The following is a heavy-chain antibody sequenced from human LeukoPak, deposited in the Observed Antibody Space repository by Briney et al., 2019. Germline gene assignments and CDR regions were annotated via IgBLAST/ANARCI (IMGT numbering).Heavy chain of an antibody. D-gene: IGHD4-11*01. CDR1: GFTFSSYA. Sequence: GGSLRLSCAASGFTFSSYAMSWVRQAPGKGLEWVSAISASGVTTHYADSVRGRFTISRDNFKNTLYLQMSSLRAEDAAIYYCAKDSRGNYVAWLDPWGQGTLVSVSS. CDR3: AKDSRGNYVAWLDP. CDR2: ISASGVTT. V-gene: IGHV3-23*01. J-gene: IGHJ5*02.